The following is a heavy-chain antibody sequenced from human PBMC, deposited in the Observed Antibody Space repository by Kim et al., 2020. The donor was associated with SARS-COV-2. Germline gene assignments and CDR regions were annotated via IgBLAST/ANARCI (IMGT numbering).Heavy chain of an antibody. CDR2: INSDGSSI. CDR1: GFTFSSYW. CDR3: ARDPDYYDSSGYPDY. J-gene: IGHJ4*02. D-gene: IGHD3-22*01. V-gene: IGHV3-74*01. Sequence: GGSLRLSCAASGFTFSSYWMHWVRQAPGKGLVWVSRINSDGSSISYADSVKGRFTISRDNAKNTLYLQMNSLRAEDTAVYYCARDPDYYDSSGYPDYWGQGTLVTVSS.